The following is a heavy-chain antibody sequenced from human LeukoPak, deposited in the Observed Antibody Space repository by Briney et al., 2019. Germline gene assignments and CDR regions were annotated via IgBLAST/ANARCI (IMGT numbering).Heavy chain of an antibody. Sequence: ASVKVSCKASGYTFTSYYMHWVRQAPGQGLEWMGIINPSGGSTSYAQKFQGRVTMTRDTSTSIVYMELSSLRSEDTAVYYCARDDWNDRDYYYYYGMDVWGKGTTVTVSS. J-gene: IGHJ6*04. V-gene: IGHV1-46*01. CDR1: GYTFTSYY. D-gene: IGHD1-1*01. CDR3: ARDDWNDRDYYYYYGMDV. CDR2: INPSGGST.